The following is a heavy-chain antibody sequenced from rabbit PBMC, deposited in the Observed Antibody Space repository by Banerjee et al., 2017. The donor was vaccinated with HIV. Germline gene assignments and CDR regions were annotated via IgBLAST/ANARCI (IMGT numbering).Heavy chain of an antibody. Sequence: QEQLVESGGDLVKPGASLTLTCKASGLDFSSSYWICWVRQAPGKGLEWIACIYVGSSGSTYYASWAKGRFTISKTSSTSVTLQITSLTAADTATCFCARGSAYAGAGYALWGQGTLVTVS. CDR1: GLDFSSSYW. CDR3: ARGSAYAGAGYAL. CDR2: IYVGSSGST. V-gene: IGHV1S45*01. J-gene: IGHJ4*01. D-gene: IGHD4-2*01.